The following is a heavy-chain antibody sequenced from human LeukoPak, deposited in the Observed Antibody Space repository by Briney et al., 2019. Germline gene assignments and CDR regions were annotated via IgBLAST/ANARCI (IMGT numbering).Heavy chain of an antibody. D-gene: IGHD3-16*01. Sequence: SETLSLTLTVSAPSVGSTGAGSGRIRQPPGKGLEWIGCMDYSGGTYYNPSLKRRVTICVGTCNNWFSLQLSSVTAPGTSVYYCGRWVGVSGTLYYRGQRSLVTVSS. V-gene: IGHV4-39*01. J-gene: IGHJ4*02. CDR3: GRWVGVSGTLYY. CDR1: APSVGSTGAG. CDR2: MDYSGGT.